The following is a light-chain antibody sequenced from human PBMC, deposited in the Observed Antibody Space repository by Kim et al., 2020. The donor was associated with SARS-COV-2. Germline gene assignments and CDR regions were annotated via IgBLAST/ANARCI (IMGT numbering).Light chain of an antibody. CDR1: SSNVGSNY. CDR3: AAWDASLSAWV. CDR2: SND. J-gene: IGLJ3*02. Sequence: QSVLTQPPSASGTPGQRVTISCSESSSNVGSNYVYWYHQLPGMAPTLLMYSNDQRPPGVPHRISASKSGTSASLAISGLRSEDEADYYCAAWDASLSAWVFGGGTQLTVL. V-gene: IGLV1-47*02.